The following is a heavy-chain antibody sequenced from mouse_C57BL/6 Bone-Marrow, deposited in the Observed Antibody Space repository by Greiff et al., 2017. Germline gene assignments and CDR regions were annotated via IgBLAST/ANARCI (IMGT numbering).Heavy chain of an antibody. CDR1: GFNITDDY. Sequence: VQLQQSGAELVRPGASVKLSCTASGFNITDDYMHWVKQRPEQGLEWIGWIDPENGDTEYASKFQGKATITADTSSNTAYLQLSSLTSEDTAVYYCTTWRWLLRGFAYWGQGTLVTVSA. V-gene: IGHV14-4*01. CDR2: IDPENGDT. J-gene: IGHJ3*01. D-gene: IGHD2-3*01. CDR3: TTWRWLLRGFAY.